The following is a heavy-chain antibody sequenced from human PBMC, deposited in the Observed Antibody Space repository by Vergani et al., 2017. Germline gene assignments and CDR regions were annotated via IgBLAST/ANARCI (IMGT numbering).Heavy chain of an antibody. CDR1: GFTFSSYW. D-gene: IGHD6-6*01. J-gene: IGHJ2*01. V-gene: IGHV3-7*01. CDR3: ASCLYSSSSSWYFDL. CDR2: IKQDGSEK. Sequence: EVQLVESGGGLVQPGGSLRLSCAASGFTFSSYWMSWVRQAPGKGLEWVANIKQDGSEKYYVDSVKGRFTISRDNAKNSLYLQMNSLRAEDTAVYYCASCLYSSSSSWYFDLWGRGTLVTVSS.